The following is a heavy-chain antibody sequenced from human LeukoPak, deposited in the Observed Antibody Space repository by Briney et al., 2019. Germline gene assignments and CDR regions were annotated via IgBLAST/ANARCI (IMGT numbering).Heavy chain of an antibody. J-gene: IGHJ3*02. V-gene: IGHV3-7*01. Sequence: PGGSLRLSCAASGFTFSSYWMSWVRQAPGKGLEWVANIKQDGSEKYYVDSVKGRFTISRDNAKNSLYLQMNSLRAEDTAVYYCASISEYYYDSSGYRKGAFDIWGQGTMVTVSS. CDR3: ASISEYYYDSSGYRKGAFDI. D-gene: IGHD3-22*01. CDR1: GFTFSSYW. CDR2: IKQDGSEK.